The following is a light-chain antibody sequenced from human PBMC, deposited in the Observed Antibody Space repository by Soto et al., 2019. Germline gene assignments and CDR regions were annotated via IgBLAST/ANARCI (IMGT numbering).Light chain of an antibody. V-gene: IGKV3-11*01. CDR3: QQRNSWPTSLT. CDR1: QSFGLY. CDR2: DTS. J-gene: IGKJ4*01. Sequence: EIVLTQSAATVSLTPGERATLSCRASQSFGLYLSWYQQKHGQAPRLLIYDTSNRAPGIPARFSGSASGTDFTLTISSLEPEDFAVYYCQQRNSWPTSLTFGGGTKVDIK.